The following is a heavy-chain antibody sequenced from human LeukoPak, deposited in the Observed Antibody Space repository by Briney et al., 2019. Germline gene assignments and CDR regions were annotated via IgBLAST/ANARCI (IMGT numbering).Heavy chain of an antibody. Sequence: SETLSLTCAVYGGSFSGYYWSWIRQPPGKGLEWIGENNHSGSTNYNPSLKSRVTISVDTSKNQFSLKLSSVTAADTAVYYCAREGLRKNWFDPWGQGTLVTVSS. D-gene: IGHD4-17*01. CDR1: GGSFSGYY. CDR2: NNHSGST. V-gene: IGHV4-34*01. J-gene: IGHJ5*02. CDR3: AREGLRKNWFDP.